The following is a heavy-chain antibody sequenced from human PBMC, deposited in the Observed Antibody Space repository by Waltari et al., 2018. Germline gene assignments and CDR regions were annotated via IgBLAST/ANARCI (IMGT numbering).Heavy chain of an antibody. Sequence: QVQLVQSGAEVKKPGASVKVSCKASGYTFTKYYMHWMRQAPGQGLEWMGESNPRDGGTTYAQRFQGRVTMTRDTSTSTVYMELSSLRSEDTAVYYCATYGSGRYAHFDYWGQGTLVTVSS. CDR3: ATYGSGRYAHFDY. D-gene: IGHD3-10*01. CDR1: GYTFTKYY. J-gene: IGHJ4*02. CDR2: SNPRDGGT. V-gene: IGHV1-46*01.